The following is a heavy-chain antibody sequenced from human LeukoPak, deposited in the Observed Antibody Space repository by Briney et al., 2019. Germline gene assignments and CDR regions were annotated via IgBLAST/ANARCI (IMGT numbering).Heavy chain of an antibody. Sequence: GGSLRLSCAASGFTFSNSGMHWVRQAPGKGLEWVAFLRYDGNNKFYTDSVKGRFTISRDNSKNMLYLQMNSLRVEDAAVYYCAREPRQDIVVLPVTPEDYWGQGTLVTVSS. CDR2: LRYDGNNK. CDR1: GFTFSNSG. V-gene: IGHV3-30*02. J-gene: IGHJ4*02. D-gene: IGHD2-2*01. CDR3: AREPRQDIVVLPVTPEDY.